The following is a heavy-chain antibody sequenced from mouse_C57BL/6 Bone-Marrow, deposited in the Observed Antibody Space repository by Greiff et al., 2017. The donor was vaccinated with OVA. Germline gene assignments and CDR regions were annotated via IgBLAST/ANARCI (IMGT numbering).Heavy chain of an antibody. D-gene: IGHD1-1*01. V-gene: IGHV1-55*01. CDR1: GYTFTSYW. Sequence: QVQLQQPGAELVKPGASVKMSCKASGYTFTSYWITWVKQRPGQGLEWIGDIYPGSGSTNYNEKFKSKATLTVDKSSSTDYMQISSLTSEDSAVYYCARYLCFYGSGYCDRGTTLTVSS. CDR2: IYPGSGST. CDR3: ARYLCFYGSGY. J-gene: IGHJ2*01.